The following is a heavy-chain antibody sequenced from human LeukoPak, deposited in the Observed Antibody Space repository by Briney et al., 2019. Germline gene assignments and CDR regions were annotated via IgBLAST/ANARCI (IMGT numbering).Heavy chain of an antibody. D-gene: IGHD5-24*01. V-gene: IGHV1-2*02. Sequence: ASVNVSCKASVYTFTGYYMHWVRQAPGQRREWMGWINTNSGVTNYAQKFQGRVTMTRDTSISTAYMELSRLRSDDTAVYSCARGRWPKSDYWGKGTLVTVSS. CDR3: ARGRWPKSDY. J-gene: IGHJ4*02. CDR2: INTNSGVT. CDR1: VYTFTGYY.